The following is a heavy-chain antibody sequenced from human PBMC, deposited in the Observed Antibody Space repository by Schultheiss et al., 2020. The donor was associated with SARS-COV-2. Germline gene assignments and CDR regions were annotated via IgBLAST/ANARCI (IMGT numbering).Heavy chain of an antibody. CDR1: GFTFSNSD. CDR3: ARANNHGYNQAYAYWYFDL. CDR2: VSWNGSRT. D-gene: IGHD5-24*01. J-gene: IGHJ2*01. Sequence: GGSLRLSCAASGFTFSNSDMNWVRQAPGKGLEWVSGVSWNGSRTHYADSVKGRFIISRDNSRNFLYQQMNSLRPEDMAVYYCARANNHGYNQAYAYWYFDLWGRGTLVTVSS. V-gene: IGHV3-19*01.